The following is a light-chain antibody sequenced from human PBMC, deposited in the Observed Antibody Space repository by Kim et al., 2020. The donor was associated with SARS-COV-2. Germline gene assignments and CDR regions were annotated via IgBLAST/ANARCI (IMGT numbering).Light chain of an antibody. CDR2: EDT. CDR3: QSADSSDTFWV. J-gene: IGLJ3*02. CDR1: ALPKQY. V-gene: IGLV3-25*03. Sequence: SYELTQPPSVSVSPGQTARITCSGDALPKQYVYWFQQKPGQAPVLVIYEDTERPSGIPERFSGPTSGTTVTLTISGVQAEDEADYYCQSADSSDTFWVFG.